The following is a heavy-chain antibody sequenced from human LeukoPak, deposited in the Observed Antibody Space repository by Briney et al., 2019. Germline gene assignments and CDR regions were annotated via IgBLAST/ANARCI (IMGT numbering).Heavy chain of an antibody. Sequence: SVKVSCKASGGTFSSYAISWVRQAPGQGLEWMGGIIPIFGTANYAQKFQGRVTITADESTSTAYMELSSLRSEDTAVYYCARGKSITMVRSGPFDYWGQGTLVTVSS. CDR3: ARGKSITMVRSGPFDY. V-gene: IGHV1-69*13. J-gene: IGHJ4*02. D-gene: IGHD3-10*01. CDR2: IIPIFGTA. CDR1: GGTFSSYA.